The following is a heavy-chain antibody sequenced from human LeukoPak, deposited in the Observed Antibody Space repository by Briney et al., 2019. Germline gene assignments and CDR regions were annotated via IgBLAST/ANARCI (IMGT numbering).Heavy chain of an antibody. J-gene: IGHJ5*01. CDR2: IYYSGST. CDR1: GGSISSYY. D-gene: IGHD3-22*01. CDR3: ARDTDSSGYYDS. Sequence: SETLSLTCTVSGGSISSYYWSWIRQPPGKGLEWIGYIYYSGSTYYNPSLKSRVTISVDTSKNQFSLKLSSVTAADTAVYYCARDTDSSGYYDSWGQGTLVTVSS. V-gene: IGHV4-59*12.